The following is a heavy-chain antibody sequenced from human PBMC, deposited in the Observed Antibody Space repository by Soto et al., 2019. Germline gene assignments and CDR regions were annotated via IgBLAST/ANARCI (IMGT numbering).Heavy chain of an antibody. J-gene: IGHJ3*02. CDR1: GYAFTSYD. D-gene: IGHD6-19*01. CDR3: AFSSAWFHDAFDI. Sequence: ASVKVSCKASGYAFTSYDIIWVRQATGQGLEWMGWVNPSSGDTGYAQKFQDRVTMTRDTSIRTAYMELGSLRVEDTAVYYCAFSSAWFHDAFDIWGQGTMVTVSS. CDR2: VNPSSGDT. V-gene: IGHV1-8*01.